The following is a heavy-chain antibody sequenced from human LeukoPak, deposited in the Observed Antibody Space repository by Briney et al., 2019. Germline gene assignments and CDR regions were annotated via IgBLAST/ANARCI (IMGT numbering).Heavy chain of an antibody. J-gene: IGHJ6*03. CDR3: ARVYYYYMDV. V-gene: IGHV3-64*01. Sequence: GGSLRLSCAASGFTFSSYAMHWVRQAPGKGLEYVSAISSNGGSTYYANSVKGRFTISRDNSKNTLYLQMGSLRAEDMAVYYCARVYYYYMDVWGKGTTVTVSS. CDR2: ISSNGGST. CDR1: GFTFSSYA.